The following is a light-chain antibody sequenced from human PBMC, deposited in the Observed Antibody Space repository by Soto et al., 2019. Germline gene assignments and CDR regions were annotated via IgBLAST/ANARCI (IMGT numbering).Light chain of an antibody. CDR1: QGISSY. J-gene: IGKJ4*01. Sequence: DIQLTQSPSFLSASVGDRVTITCRASQGISSYLAWYQQKPGKAPKLLIYAASTLQIGVPSRFSGSGSGTEFTLTISSLQPEDFSTYYRQQLNSYPLTFGGGTKVEIK. CDR3: QQLNSYPLT. CDR2: AAS. V-gene: IGKV1-9*01.